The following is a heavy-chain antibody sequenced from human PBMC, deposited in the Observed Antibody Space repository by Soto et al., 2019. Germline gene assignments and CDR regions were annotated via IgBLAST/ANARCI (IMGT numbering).Heavy chain of an antibody. CDR3: AKDGGSIPDY. D-gene: IGHD3-16*01. J-gene: IGHJ4*02. CDR2: ISYDGSNK. V-gene: IGHV3-30*18. Sequence: QVQLVESGGGVVQPGRSLRLSCAASGFTFSSCVMHWVRQAPGKGLEWVAVISYDGSNKNYADSVKDRFTISRDNSKNTLFLQMSSLRVEDTAVYYCAKDGGSIPDYWGQGTLVTVSS. CDR1: GFTFSSCV.